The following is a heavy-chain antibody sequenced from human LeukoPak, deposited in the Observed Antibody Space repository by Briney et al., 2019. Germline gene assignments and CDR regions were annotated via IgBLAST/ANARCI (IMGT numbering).Heavy chain of an antibody. CDR2: ISGSSDFI. J-gene: IGHJ4*02. D-gene: IGHD6-19*01. CDR3: ARNLREYSSGYYDGGPDY. CDR1: GFTFNIYS. V-gene: IGHV3-21*01. Sequence: GGSLRLSCAASGFTFNIYSMNWVRQAPGKGLQWVSSISGSSDFIFYADSVKGRFTISRDNAKNSLYLDMDSLRAEDTAVYYCARNLREYSSGYYDGGPDYWGQGSLVTVSS.